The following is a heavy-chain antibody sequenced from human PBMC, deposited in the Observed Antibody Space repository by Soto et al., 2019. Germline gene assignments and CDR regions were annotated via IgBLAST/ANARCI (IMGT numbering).Heavy chain of an antibody. CDR2: IYYRGST. J-gene: IGHJ6*02. Sequence: SEPLSLTRTGSGGSISGYYWILFRLPPGKGLEYIGYIYYRGSTNYNPSLKSRVTMSIDTSRNQFSLKVNSVTAAYTAVYYWPRQHHLPYYNAIYVRGQRAAVTVS. CDR1: GGSISGYY. V-gene: IGHV4-59*01. D-gene: IGHD2-21*01. CDR3: PRQHHLPYYNAIYV.